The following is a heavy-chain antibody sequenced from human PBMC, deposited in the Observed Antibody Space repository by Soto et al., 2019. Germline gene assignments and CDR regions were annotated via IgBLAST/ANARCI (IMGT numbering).Heavy chain of an antibody. J-gene: IGHJ4*01. CDR1: AGHLSSGGYY. Sequence: ACTVSAGHLSSGGYYSSWIPQHPGKELEWFGYIYYSGSTYYNPSLKSRCTISVDTSKNQFSLKLSSVTAADTDVYYCARGPHFYDSNGYYGFDHCGHAPRFTVP. CDR2: IYYSGST. CDR3: ARGPHFYDSNGYYGFDH. V-gene: IGHV4-31*03. D-gene: IGHD3-22*01.